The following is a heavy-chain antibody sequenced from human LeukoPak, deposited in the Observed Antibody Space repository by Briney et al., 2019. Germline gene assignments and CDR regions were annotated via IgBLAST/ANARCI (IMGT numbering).Heavy chain of an antibody. CDR1: GFTFSGYA. D-gene: IGHD3-10*01. CDR2: ISGSGGST. CDR3: AKNFLFLVRVGGYPDY. J-gene: IGHJ4*02. Sequence: PGGSLRLSCAASGFTFSGYAMSWVRQAPGKGLEWVSAISGSGGSTYYADSVKGRFTISRDNSKNTLYLQMNSLRAEDTAVYYCAKNFLFLVRVGGYPDYWGQGTLVTVSS. V-gene: IGHV3-23*01.